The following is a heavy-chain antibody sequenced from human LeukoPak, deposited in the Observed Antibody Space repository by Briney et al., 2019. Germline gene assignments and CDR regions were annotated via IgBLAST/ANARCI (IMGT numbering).Heavy chain of an antibody. V-gene: IGHV3-7*01. D-gene: IGHD6-19*01. Sequence: GGSLRLSCAVSGFTFSSYWMNWVRQAPGKGLEWVANIKQDGSEKYYVDSVKGRFTISRDNAKNSLYLQMNSLRAEDTVVYYCARGHSSGWCFDYWGQGTLVTVSS. CDR2: IKQDGSEK. CDR1: GFTFSSYW. J-gene: IGHJ4*02. CDR3: ARGHSSGWCFDY.